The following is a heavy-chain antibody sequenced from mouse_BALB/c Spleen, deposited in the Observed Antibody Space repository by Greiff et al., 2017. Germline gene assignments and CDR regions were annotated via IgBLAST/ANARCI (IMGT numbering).Heavy chain of an antibody. D-gene: IGHD2-1*01. CDR1: GFAFSSYD. Sequence: EVKLVESGGGLVKPGGSLKLSCAASGFAFSSYDMSWVRQTPEKRLEWVAYISSGGGSTYYPDTVKGRFTISRDNAKNTLYLQMSSLKSEDTAMYYCARQEGNGDYFDYWGQGTTLTVSS. J-gene: IGHJ2*01. V-gene: IGHV5-12-1*01. CDR2: ISSGGGST. CDR3: ARQEGNGDYFDY.